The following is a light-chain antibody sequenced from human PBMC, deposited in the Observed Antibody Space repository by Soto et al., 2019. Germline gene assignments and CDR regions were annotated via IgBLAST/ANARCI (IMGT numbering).Light chain of an antibody. Sequence: DIVMTQSPDSLAVSLGERATINCKSSQSVLYSSNNRNYLTWHQQKPGQPPKVLIYWASTRESGVPDRFNGSGSGTDFTLTISSLQAEDVAVYYCQQYYSIPRTFGQGTKVEIK. CDR1: QSVLYSSNNRNY. CDR2: WAS. CDR3: QQYYSIPRT. V-gene: IGKV4-1*01. J-gene: IGKJ1*01.